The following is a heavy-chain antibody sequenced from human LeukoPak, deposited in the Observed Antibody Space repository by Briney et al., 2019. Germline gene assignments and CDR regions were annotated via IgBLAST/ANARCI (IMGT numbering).Heavy chain of an antibody. CDR1: GYTFTSYD. CDR2: MNPNSGNT. Sequence: ASVTVSCKASGYTFTSYDINWVRQAPGQGLEWMGWMNPNSGNTGYAQKFQGRVTMTRYTSISTAYMELSSLRSEDTAVYYCARGGMANYDILTGYGYYYYGMDVWGQGTTVTVSS. D-gene: IGHD3-9*01. V-gene: IGHV1-8*01. CDR3: ARGGMANYDILTGYGYYYYGMDV. J-gene: IGHJ6*02.